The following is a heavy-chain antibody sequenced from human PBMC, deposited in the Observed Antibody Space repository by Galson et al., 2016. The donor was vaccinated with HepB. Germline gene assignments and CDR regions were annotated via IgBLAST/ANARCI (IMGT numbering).Heavy chain of an antibody. Sequence: SLRLSCAASGFSFRSNTVNWVRQAPGRGLERVSSISSRGDYKSYADIVKVRIAVTKDNAKNSLYLQMNSLGAEDTAVHYCATWFERWGQGTLVTVSS. J-gene: IGHJ5*02. V-gene: IGHV3-21*01. CDR3: ATWFER. CDR1: GFSFRSNT. CDR2: ISSRGDYK.